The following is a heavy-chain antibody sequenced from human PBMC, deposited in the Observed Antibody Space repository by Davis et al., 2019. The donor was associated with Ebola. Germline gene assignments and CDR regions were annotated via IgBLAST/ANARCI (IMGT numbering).Heavy chain of an antibody. CDR1: GYTFTGYY. V-gene: IGHV1-69*06. D-gene: IGHD2-15*01. CDR3: ARLGYCSGGSCSYYYYYGMDV. CDR2: IIPIFGTA. J-gene: IGHJ6*02. Sequence: AASVKVSCKASGYTFTGYYMHWVRQAPGQGLEWMGGIIPIFGTANYAQKFQGRVTITADKSTSTAYMELSSLRSEDTAVHYCARLGYCSGGSCSYYYYYGMDVWGQGTTVTVSS.